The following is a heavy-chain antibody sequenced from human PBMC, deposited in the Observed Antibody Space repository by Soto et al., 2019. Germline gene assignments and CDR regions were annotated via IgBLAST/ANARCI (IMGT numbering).Heavy chain of an antibody. CDR1: GYTFTGYY. J-gene: IGHJ4*02. D-gene: IGHD5-18*01. V-gene: IGHV1-2*02. CDR2: INPNSGGT. Sequence: GASVKVSCKASGYTFTGYYMHWVRQAPGQGLEWMGWINPNSGGTNYAQKFQGRVTMTRDTSISTAYVELSRLRSDDTAVYYCAREGGYSYGYRGINYWGQGTLVTVSS. CDR3: AREGGYSYGYRGINY.